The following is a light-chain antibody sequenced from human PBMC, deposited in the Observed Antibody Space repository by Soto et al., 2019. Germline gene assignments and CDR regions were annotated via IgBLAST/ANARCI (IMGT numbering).Light chain of an antibody. Sequence: QSVLTQPPSASGTPGQRVTISCSGSSSNIGSNFVYWYQQVPGTAPKLLIYRNNQRPSGVPDRFSASKSGTSASLAISGLRSDDEADYYCAAWDDSLNANWVFGGGTKLTV. J-gene: IGLJ3*02. CDR1: SSNIGSNF. V-gene: IGLV1-47*01. CDR2: RNN. CDR3: AAWDDSLNANWV.